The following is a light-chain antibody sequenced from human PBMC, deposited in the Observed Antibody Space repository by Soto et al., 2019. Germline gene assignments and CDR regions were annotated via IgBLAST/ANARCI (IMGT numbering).Light chain of an antibody. CDR2: WAS. Sequence: DIVMTQAPDSLAVSLGERATINCKSSQRVLYSSNNKNYLAWYQQKPGQPPTLLIYWASTRESGVPDRFSGSGSWTDFTLTISSLQAEDVAVYYCQQYYRPWTFGQGTKVDIK. CDR1: QRVLYSSNNKNY. V-gene: IGKV4-1*01. CDR3: QQYYRPWT. J-gene: IGKJ1*01.